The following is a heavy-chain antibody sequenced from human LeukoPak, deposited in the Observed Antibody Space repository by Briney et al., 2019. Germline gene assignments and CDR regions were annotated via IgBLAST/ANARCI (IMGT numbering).Heavy chain of an antibody. J-gene: IGHJ4*02. V-gene: IGHV3-48*04. CDR1: GFTFSSYS. CDR3: ATSLVVPAAHAFDY. CDR2: ISSSSSTI. Sequence: GGSLRLSCAASGFTFSSYSMNWVRQAPGKGLEWVSYISSSSSTIYYADSVKGRFTISRDNAKNSLYLQMNSLRAEDTAVYYCATSLVVPAAHAFDYWGQGTLVTVSS. D-gene: IGHD2-2*01.